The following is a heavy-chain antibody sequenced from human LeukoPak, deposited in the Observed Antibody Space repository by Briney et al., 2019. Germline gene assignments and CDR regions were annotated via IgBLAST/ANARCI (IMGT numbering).Heavy chain of an antibody. CDR2: ISGSGGTT. CDR1: GFTFSSYG. CDR3: AKGAVESLDYYFYMEV. V-gene: IGHV3-23*01. D-gene: IGHD2-15*01. Sequence: GRSLRLSCAASGFTFSSYGMHWVRQAPGKGLQWVSSISGSGGTTYIADSVKGRFTISRDNSKNTLFLEMSSLGVEDTALYYCAKGAVESLDYYFYMEVWGTGTTVTVSS. J-gene: IGHJ6*03.